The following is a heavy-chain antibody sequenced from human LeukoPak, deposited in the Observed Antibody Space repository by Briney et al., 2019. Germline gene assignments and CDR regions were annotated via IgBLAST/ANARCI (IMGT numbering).Heavy chain of an antibody. CDR2: ISGSGGST. D-gene: IGHD2-21*01. J-gene: IGHJ4*02. CDR1: VFTFSIYA. V-gene: IGHV3-23*01. CDR3: AKAGVIATPFDY. Sequence: GGSLTLSCAPSVFTFSIYAKSWVRQAPGKGREWVSAISGSGGSTYHADSVKGRFTISRDNSKNTLYLQMNSLRAEDTAVYYCAKAGVIATPFDYWGQGTLVTVSS.